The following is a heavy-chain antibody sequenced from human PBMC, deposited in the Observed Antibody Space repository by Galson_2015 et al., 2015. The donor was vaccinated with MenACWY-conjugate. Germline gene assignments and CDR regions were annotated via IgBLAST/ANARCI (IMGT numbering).Heavy chain of an antibody. CDR2: ISAYNGTQ. J-gene: IGHJ6*03. CDR3: AKGGGYPYYYYMDV. V-gene: IGHV1-69*13. D-gene: IGHD2-15*01. CDR1: GYTFTSYA. Sequence: SVKVSCRASGYTFTSYAMHWVRQAPGQGLEWMGWISAYNGTQDYAQKFQGRVSITAGESTSTAYMELSSLRSEDTAVYYCAKGGGYPYYYYMDVWGKGTTVTVSS.